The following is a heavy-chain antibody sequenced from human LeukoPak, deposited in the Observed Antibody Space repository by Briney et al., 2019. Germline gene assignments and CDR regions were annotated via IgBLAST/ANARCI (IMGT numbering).Heavy chain of an antibody. J-gene: IGHJ3*02. D-gene: IGHD6-13*01. CDR1: GYTFTSYG. Sequence: ASVKVSCKASGYTFTSYGISWVRQAPGQGLEWMGGIIPIFGTANYAQKFQGRVTITADESTSTAYMELSSLRSEDTAVYYCARDKAGYSSSWGAFDIWGQGTMVTVSS. CDR2: IIPIFGTA. CDR3: ARDKAGYSSSWGAFDI. V-gene: IGHV1-69*13.